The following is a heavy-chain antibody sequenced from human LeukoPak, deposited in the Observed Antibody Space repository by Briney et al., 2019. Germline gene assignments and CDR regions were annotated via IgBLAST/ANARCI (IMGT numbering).Heavy chain of an antibody. CDR3: ARYGHSPFFDY. CDR1: GYTFTNYH. D-gene: IGHD4-17*01. J-gene: IGHJ4*02. CDR2: INPSGGST. V-gene: IGHV1-46*01. Sequence: ASVKVSCKASGYTFTNYHMNWVRQAPGQGLEWMGIINPSGGSTTNAHKFQGRVIMTRDMSTSTVYMELSSLRSEDTAVYFCARYGHSPFFDYWGQGTLVIVSS.